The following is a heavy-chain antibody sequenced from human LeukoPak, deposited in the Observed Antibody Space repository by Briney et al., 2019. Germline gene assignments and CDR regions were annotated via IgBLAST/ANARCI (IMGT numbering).Heavy chain of an antibody. J-gene: IGHJ6*02. CDR3: ARGWWYLYGMDV. CDR2: ISYDGSNK. V-gene: IGHV3-30-3*01. Sequence: GRSLRLSCAASGFTFSSYAMHWVRQAPGKGLEWVAVISYDGSNKYYADSVKGRFTISRDNSKNTLYLQMNSLRAEDTAVYYCARGWWYLYGMDVWGQGTTVTVSS. CDR1: GFTFSSYA. D-gene: IGHD2-15*01.